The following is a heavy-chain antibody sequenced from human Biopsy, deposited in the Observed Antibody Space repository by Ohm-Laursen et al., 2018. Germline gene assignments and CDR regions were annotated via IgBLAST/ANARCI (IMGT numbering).Heavy chain of an antibody. CDR3: ARDRWPHVTLLGLVVFDF. CDR1: TGTFNSYG. Sequence: SSVKVSCKAPTGTFNSYGIIWVRQAPGQGLEWMGRIIPILRTTAYAQTFLGRVTITADSPTSTVDMELTSLTSDDTAVYFCARDRWPHVTLLGLVVFDFWGQGTQVIVSS. V-gene: IGHV1-69*11. CDR2: IIPILRTT. D-gene: IGHD3-3*01. J-gene: IGHJ4*02.